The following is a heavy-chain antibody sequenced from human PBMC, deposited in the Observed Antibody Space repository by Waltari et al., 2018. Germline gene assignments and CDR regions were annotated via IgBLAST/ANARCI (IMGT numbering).Heavy chain of an antibody. V-gene: IGHV1-3*01. CDR2: INAGNGNT. CDR3: ARDQRYSSSWGRFDP. Sequence: QVQLVQSGAEVKKPGASVKVSCKASGYTFTSYAMHWVRQAPGQRIEWMGWINAGNGNTKYSQKFQGRVTITRDTSASTAYMELSSLRSEDTAVYYCARDQRYSSSWGRFDPWGQGTLVTVSS. CDR1: GYTFTSYA. D-gene: IGHD6-13*01. J-gene: IGHJ5*02.